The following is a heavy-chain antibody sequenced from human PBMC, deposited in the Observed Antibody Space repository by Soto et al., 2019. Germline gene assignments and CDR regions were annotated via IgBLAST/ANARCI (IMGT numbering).Heavy chain of an antibody. CDR1: GFTFSSYG. CDR2: FTSSSSTI. D-gene: IGHD3-9*01. CDR3: ARVVRYPPRFDY. J-gene: IGHJ4*02. V-gene: IGHV3-48*01. Sequence: EVQLVESGGGLVQPGGSLRLSWAASGFTFSSYGMNWVRQAPGKGLEWVSYFTSSSSTIYYADSVKGRFTISRDKAKNSLYLQMNSLRAEDTAVYYCARVVRYPPRFDYWGQGTLVTVSS.